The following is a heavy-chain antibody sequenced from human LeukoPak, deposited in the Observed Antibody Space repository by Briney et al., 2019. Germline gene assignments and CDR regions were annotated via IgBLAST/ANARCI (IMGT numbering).Heavy chain of an antibody. Sequence: ASVKVSCKASGYTFTSYGISWVRQAPGQGLEWMGWISAYNGNTNYAQKFQDRVTMTTDTSTSTAYMELRSLRSDDTAVYYCARDAPSVMAVGGPDYWGQGTLVTVSS. V-gene: IGHV1-18*01. J-gene: IGHJ4*02. D-gene: IGHD6-19*01. CDR2: ISAYNGNT. CDR3: ARDAPSVMAVGGPDY. CDR1: GYTFTSYG.